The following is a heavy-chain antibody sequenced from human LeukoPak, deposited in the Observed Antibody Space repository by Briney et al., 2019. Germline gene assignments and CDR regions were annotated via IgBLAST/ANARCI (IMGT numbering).Heavy chain of an antibody. CDR2: INSDGSST. CDR1: GFTFTSSA. D-gene: IGHD6-6*01. Sequence: GGSLRLSCAASGFTFTSSAISWVRQAPGKGLVWVSRINSDGSSTSYADSVKGRFTISRDNAKNTLYLQMNSLRAEDTAVYYCARGLSGYSSSLGYWGQGTLVTVSS. J-gene: IGHJ4*02. CDR3: ARGLSGYSSSLGY. V-gene: IGHV3-74*01.